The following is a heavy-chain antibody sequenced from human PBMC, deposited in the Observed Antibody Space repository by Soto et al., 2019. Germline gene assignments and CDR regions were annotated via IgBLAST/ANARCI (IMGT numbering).Heavy chain of an antibody. D-gene: IGHD1-1*01. V-gene: IGHV1-8*02. CDR2: MSTASGQA. CDR1: GYTFTSYV. Sequence: QVHLVQSGLEVKEPGASVKVSCKASGYTFTSYVINWVRQATGQGFEWMGWMSTASGQAVSAEESQGRLTMTRDISTTTAYMELSSLRIEDTAVYYCARGVDAGTDYWGQGTLVTVSS. J-gene: IGHJ4*02. CDR3: ARGVDAGTDY.